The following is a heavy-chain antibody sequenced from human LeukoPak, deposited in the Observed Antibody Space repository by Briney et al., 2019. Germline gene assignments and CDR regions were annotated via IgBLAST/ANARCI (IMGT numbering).Heavy chain of an antibody. CDR3: ARVERESSSWYPFDH. Sequence: SETLSLTCTVSGGSISSYYWSWIRQPPGKGLEWIGYIYYSGSTNYNPSLKSRVTISVDTSKNQFSLKLSSVTAADTAVYYCARVERESSSWYPFDHWGQGTLVTVSS. D-gene: IGHD6-13*01. V-gene: IGHV4-59*01. J-gene: IGHJ4*02. CDR2: IYYSGST. CDR1: GGSISSYY.